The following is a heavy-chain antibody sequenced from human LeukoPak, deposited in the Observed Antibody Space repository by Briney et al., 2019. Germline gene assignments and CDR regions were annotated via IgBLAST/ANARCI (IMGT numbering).Heavy chain of an antibody. J-gene: IGHJ4*02. V-gene: IGHV3-11*06. CDR2: ISSSSSYI. CDR3: ARDSTLTPNFDY. Sequence: GGSLRLSCAASGFTFSDYYMSWIRQAPGKGLEWVSYISSSSSYIYYADSVKGRFTISRDNAKNSLYLQMNSLRAEDTAVYYCARDSTLTPNFDYWGQGTLVTVSS. CDR1: GFTFSDYY.